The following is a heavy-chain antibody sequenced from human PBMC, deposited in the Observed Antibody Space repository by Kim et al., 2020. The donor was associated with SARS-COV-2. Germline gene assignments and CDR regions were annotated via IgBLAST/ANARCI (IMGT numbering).Heavy chain of an antibody. Sequence: DSVKGRFTISRDNSKNTLYLQMSSLRAEDTAVYYCVRGYDSSGYYYGFDYWGQGTLVTVSS. V-gene: IGHV3-64D*09. D-gene: IGHD3-22*01. J-gene: IGHJ4*02. CDR3: VRGYDSSGYYYGFDY.